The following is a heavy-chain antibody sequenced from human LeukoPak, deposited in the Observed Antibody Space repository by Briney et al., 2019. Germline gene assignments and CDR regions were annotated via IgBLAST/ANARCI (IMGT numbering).Heavy chain of an antibody. CDR2: ISAYNGNT. CDR3: ARDSSSWYSLLDY. J-gene: IGHJ4*02. V-gene: IGHV1-18*01. Sequence: ASVKVSCKASGGTFSSYAISWVRQAPGQGLGWMGWISAYNGNTNYAQKLQGRVTMTTDTSTSTAYMELRSLRSDDTAVYYCARDSSSWYSLLDYWGQGTLVTVSS. CDR1: GGTFSSYA. D-gene: IGHD6-13*01.